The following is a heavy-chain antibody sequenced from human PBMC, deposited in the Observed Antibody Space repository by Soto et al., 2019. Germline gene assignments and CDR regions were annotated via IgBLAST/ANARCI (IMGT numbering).Heavy chain of an antibody. CDR3: ARLLEGGYYYFDY. D-gene: IGHD3-22*01. CDR2: IYHSGST. CDR1: GGSISSGGYS. Sequence: QLQLQESGSGLVKPSQTLSLTCAVSGGSISSGGYSWSWIRQPPGKGLEWIGYIYHSGSTYYNPSLKSRVTMSVDKSKNQFSLKLSSVTAADTAVYYCARLLEGGYYYFDYWGQGTLVTVSS. V-gene: IGHV4-30-2*01. J-gene: IGHJ4*02.